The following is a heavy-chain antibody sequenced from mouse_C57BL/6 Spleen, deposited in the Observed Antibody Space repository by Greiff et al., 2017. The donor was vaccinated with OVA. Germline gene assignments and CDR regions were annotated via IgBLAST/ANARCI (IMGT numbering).Heavy chain of an antibody. CDR3: ARDYDVGKYFDY. CDR2: IHPNSGST. V-gene: IGHV1-64*01. CDR1: GYTFTSYW. Sequence: QVQLKQPGAELVKPGASVKLSCKASGYTFTSYWMHWVKQRPGQGLEWIGMIHPNSGSTNYNEKFKSKATLTVDKSSSTAYMQLSSLTSEDSAVYYCARDYDVGKYFDYWGQGTTLTVSS. J-gene: IGHJ2*01. D-gene: IGHD2-4*01.